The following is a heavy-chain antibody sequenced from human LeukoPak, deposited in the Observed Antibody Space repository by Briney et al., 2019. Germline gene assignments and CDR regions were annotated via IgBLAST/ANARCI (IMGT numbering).Heavy chain of an antibody. CDR3: ARDLSWIVVAGY. D-gene: IGHD6-19*01. J-gene: IGHJ4*02. CDR2: ISAYNGNT. V-gene: IGHV1-18*04. CDR1: GYTFTGYY. Sequence: ASVKVSCKASGYTFTGYYMHWVRQAPGQGLEWMGWISAYNGNTNYAQKFQGRVTMTTDTSTSTAYMELRSLRSDDTAVYYCARDLSWIVVAGYWGQGTLVTVSS.